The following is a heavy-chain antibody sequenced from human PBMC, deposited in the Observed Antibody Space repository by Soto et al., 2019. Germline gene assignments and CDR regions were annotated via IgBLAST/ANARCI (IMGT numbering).Heavy chain of an antibody. Sequence: GGSLRLSCAASGFTFSSYAMSWVRQAPGKGLEWVSAISGSGGSTYYADSVKGRFTISRDNSKNTLYLQMNSLRAEDTAVYYCPGTTGHWYFDLWGRGTLVTVSS. D-gene: IGHD1-1*01. CDR1: GFTFSSYA. V-gene: IGHV3-23*01. CDR2: ISGSGGST. J-gene: IGHJ2*01. CDR3: PGTTGHWYFDL.